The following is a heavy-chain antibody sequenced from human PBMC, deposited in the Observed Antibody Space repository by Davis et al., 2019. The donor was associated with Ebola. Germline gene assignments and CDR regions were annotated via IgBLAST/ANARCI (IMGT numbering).Heavy chain of an antibody. CDR2: IQSGGGT. CDR3: ARGYGTFDY. J-gene: IGHJ4*02. Sequence: GESLKISCAASGFTFSSYAMSWVRQAPGKGLEWVSVIQSGGGTYYADSVKGRFTISRDNAKNSLYLQMHSLRAEDTAVYYCARGYGTFDYWGQGTLVTVSS. V-gene: IGHV3-23*03. D-gene: IGHD4-17*01. CDR1: GFTFSSYA.